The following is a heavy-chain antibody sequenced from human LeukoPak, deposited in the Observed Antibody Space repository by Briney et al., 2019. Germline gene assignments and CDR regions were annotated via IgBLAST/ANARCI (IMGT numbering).Heavy chain of an antibody. D-gene: IGHD3-16*01. CDR3: ARWGHY. Sequence: SETLSLTCAVYGGSFSGYYWSWIRQPPGKGLEWIGEINPSGSTNYNPSLKSRATISVDTSKNQFSLRLSSVTAADTAVYYCARWGHYWGQGTLVTVSS. CDR2: INPSGST. J-gene: IGHJ4*02. V-gene: IGHV4-34*01. CDR1: GGSFSGYY.